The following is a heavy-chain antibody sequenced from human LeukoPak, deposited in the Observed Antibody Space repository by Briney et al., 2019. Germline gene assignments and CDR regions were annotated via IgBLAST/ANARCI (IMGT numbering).Heavy chain of an antibody. Sequence: PGGSLRLSCAASGFTFSNYWMSWVRQAPGKGLKWVANIKEDGSEKYYADSVKGRFTISRDNSKNTLYLQLNSLRTEDTAVYYCAKDADTATIIYWYFDLWGRGTLVTVSS. CDR1: GFTFSNYW. CDR3: AKDADTATIIYWYFDL. CDR2: IKEDGSEK. V-gene: IGHV3-7*01. J-gene: IGHJ2*01. D-gene: IGHD5-18*01.